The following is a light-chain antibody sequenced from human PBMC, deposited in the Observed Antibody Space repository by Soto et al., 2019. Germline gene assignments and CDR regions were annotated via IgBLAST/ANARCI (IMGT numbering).Light chain of an antibody. CDR3: QQSYNTPLT. J-gene: IGKJ4*01. V-gene: IGKV1-39*01. Sequence: DIQMTQSPSSLSASVGDRVSITCRASQDITKYLNWYQQKPGKAPSLLIYGASSLQSGVPSRFSGRGSGTDFTLTISNLHPEDFATYFCQQSYNTPLTFGGGTNLEMK. CDR2: GAS. CDR1: QDITKY.